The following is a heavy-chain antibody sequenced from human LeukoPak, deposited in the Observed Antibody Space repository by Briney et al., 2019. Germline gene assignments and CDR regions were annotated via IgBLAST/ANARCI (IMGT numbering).Heavy chain of an antibody. CDR3: ARVGAFGGANFDY. V-gene: IGHV3-7*01. CDR1: GFTFSSYW. CDR2: IKQDGSEK. D-gene: IGHD3-16*01. Sequence: GGSLRLSCAASGFTFSSYWMSWVRQAPGKGLEWVANIKQDGSEKYYVDSVKGRFTISRDNAKNSLYLQVNSLRAEDTAVYYCARVGAFGGANFDYWGQGTLVTVSS. J-gene: IGHJ4*02.